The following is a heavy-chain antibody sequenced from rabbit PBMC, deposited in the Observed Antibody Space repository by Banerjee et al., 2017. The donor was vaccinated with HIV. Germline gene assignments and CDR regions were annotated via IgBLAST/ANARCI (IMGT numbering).Heavy chain of an antibody. J-gene: IGHJ4*01. V-gene: IGHV1S45*01. CDR2: INTSSGNT. CDR1: GFSFSNKYV. CDR3: ARGWITMTMNL. D-gene: IGHD2-1*01. Sequence: QEQLKETGGGLVQPGESLTLSCTASGFSFSNKYVMCWVRQAPGKGLEWIACINTSSGNTVYATWAKGRFTISKTSSTTVTLQMTSLTAADTATYFCARGWITMTMNLWGPGTLVTVS.